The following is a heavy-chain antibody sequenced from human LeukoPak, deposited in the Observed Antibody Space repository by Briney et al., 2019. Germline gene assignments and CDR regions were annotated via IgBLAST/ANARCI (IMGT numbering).Heavy chain of an antibody. CDR3: ARGPILGDL. J-gene: IGHJ5*02. Sequence: GGSLRLSCAASGFTFSSYDIHWVRQATGKGLEWVSGIGTAGEIYYPGSVKGRFTISRDNSKNTLYLQMNSLRAEDTAVYSCARGPILGDLWGQGTLVIVSS. D-gene: IGHD2/OR15-2a*01. V-gene: IGHV3-13*01. CDR2: IGTAGEI. CDR1: GFTFSSYD.